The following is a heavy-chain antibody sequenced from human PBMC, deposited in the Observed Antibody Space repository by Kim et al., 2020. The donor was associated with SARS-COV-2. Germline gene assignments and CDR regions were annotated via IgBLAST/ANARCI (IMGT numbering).Heavy chain of an antibody. J-gene: IGHJ2*01. D-gene: IGHD4-17*01. V-gene: IGHV4-34*01. CDR1: GGSFSGYY. Sequence: SETLSLTCAVYGGSFSGYYWSWIRQPPGKGLEWIGEINHSGSTNYNPSLKSRVTISVDTSKNQFSLKLSSVTAADTAVYYCARGSPTVTTSDYFDLWGRGTLVTVSS. CDR2: INHSGST. CDR3: ARGSPTVTTSDYFDL.